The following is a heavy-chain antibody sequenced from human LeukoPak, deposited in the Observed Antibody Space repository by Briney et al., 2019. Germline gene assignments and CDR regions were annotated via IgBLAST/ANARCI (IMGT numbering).Heavy chain of an antibody. J-gene: IGHJ6*03. CDR2: TYYSGST. Sequence: PSETLSLTCTASGGSISSHYWSWIRQPPGKGLEWIGYTYYSGSTNYNPSLKSRVTISVDTSKNQFSLKLSSVTAADTAVYYCARSKYYDFWSGYFGYYYYYMDVWGKGTTVTVSS. CDR1: GGSISSHY. V-gene: IGHV4-59*11. D-gene: IGHD3-3*01. CDR3: ARSKYYDFWSGYFGYYYYYMDV.